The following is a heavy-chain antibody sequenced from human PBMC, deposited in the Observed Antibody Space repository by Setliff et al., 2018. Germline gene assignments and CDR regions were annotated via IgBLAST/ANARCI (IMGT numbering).Heavy chain of an antibody. CDR2: INNDGSST. CDR1: GFTFSSHW. V-gene: IGHV3-74*01. J-gene: IGHJ3*02. D-gene: IGHD5-18*01. CDR3: ARDLDTAMTRGAFDI. Sequence: GGSLRFSCAAAGFTFSSHWMHWVRQAPGKRLMWVSRINNDGSSTTYEDSVKGRFTISRDNAKNSLYLQMNSLRAEDTAVYYCARDLDTAMTRGAFDIWGQGTMVTVSS.